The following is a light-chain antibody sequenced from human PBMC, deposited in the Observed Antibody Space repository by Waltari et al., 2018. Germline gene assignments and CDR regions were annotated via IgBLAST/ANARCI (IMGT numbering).Light chain of an antibody. CDR1: QSISTW. J-gene: IGKJ3*01. CDR2: KAS. CDR3: QQYNTYVT. Sequence: DIQMTQSPSTLSASVGDRVTITCRASQSISTWLAWYQQKPGKAPNLLIYKASSLESGVPSRFSGSGSGTEFTLTISSLQPDDFATFYCQQYNTYVTFGPGTKVDTK. V-gene: IGKV1-5*03.